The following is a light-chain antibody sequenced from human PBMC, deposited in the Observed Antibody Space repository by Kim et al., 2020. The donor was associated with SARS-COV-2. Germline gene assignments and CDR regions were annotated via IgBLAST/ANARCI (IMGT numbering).Light chain of an antibody. CDR1: QSISSW. CDR3: QQYNSHWT. J-gene: IGKJ1*01. CDR2: QAS. Sequence: SASVGDRGTITCRASQSISSWLAWYQQKPGKAPKLLIYQASSLENGVPSRFSGSGSGTEFSLTISSLQPDDFATYYCQQYNSHWTFGQGTKVDIK. V-gene: IGKV1-5*03.